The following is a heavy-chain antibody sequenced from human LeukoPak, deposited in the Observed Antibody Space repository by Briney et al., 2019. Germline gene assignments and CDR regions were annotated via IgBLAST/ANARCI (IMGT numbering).Heavy chain of an antibody. CDR3: ASWGEQQLRPFNY. V-gene: IGHV3-11*01. CDR1: GFTFSDYY. CDR2: ISSSGSTI. J-gene: IGHJ4*02. D-gene: IGHD6-13*01. Sequence: GGSLRLSCAASGFTFSDYYMTWIRQAPGKGLEWVSYISSSGSTIYYADSVKGRFTISRDNAKNSLYLRMNSLRVEDTAVYYCASWGEQQLRPFNYWGQGTLVTVSS.